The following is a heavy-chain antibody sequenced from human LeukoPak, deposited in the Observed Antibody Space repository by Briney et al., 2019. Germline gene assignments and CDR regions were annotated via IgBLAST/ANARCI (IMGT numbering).Heavy chain of an antibody. V-gene: IGHV3-21*04. J-gene: IGHJ5*02. CDR2: ISSRSSYI. CDR1: GFTFSTYT. CDR3: ARDNSVEDTAWWFDP. D-gene: IGHD4-23*01. Sequence: GGSLRLSCAASGFTFSTYTMNWVRQAPGKGLEWVSSISSRSSYIYYADSVKGRFTISRDNAKNTLYLQMNSLRAADTAVYYCARDNSVEDTAWWFDPWGQGTLVTVSS.